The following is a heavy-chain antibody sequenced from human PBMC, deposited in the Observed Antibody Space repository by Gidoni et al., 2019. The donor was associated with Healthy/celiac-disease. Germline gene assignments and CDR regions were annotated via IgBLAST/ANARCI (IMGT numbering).Heavy chain of an antibody. J-gene: IGHJ4*02. CDR1: GFTFSSYA. CDR3: ARDWGYSSSWSGSDY. V-gene: IGHV3-30*01. CDR2: ISYDGSNK. D-gene: IGHD6-13*01. Sequence: QVQLVESGGGVVQPGRSLRLSCAASGFTFSSYAMHWVRQAPGKGLEWVAVISYDGSNKYYADSVKGRFTISRDNSKNTLYLQMNSLRAEDTAVYYCARDWGYSSSWSGSDYWGQGTLVTVSS.